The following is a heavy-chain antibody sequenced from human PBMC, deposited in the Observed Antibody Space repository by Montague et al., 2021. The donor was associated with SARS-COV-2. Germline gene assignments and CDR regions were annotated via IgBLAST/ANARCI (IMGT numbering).Heavy chain of an antibody. D-gene: IGHD3-10*01. V-gene: IGHV4-34*01. CDR2: ISHDGGA. J-gene: IGHJ4*02. CDR1: NGSFGSYY. Sequence: SETLSLTCAVYNGSFGSYYWTWIRQPPGKGLEWIGEISHDGGARFHPSLNSRLNIFLGSSGVSLSLTSVTAADTAVCYCATSSSRSYYVGLDYWGQGTLVTVTS. CDR3: ATSSSRSYYVGLDY.